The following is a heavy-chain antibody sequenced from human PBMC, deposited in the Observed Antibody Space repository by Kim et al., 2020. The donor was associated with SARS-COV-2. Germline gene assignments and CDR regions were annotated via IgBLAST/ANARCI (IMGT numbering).Heavy chain of an antibody. D-gene: IGHD6-6*01. J-gene: IGHJ2*01. CDR3: AKPRPHWYFEL. Sequence: YADPVKGRFTIPRDNSKNILYLQMSSLRAEDTAIYYCAKPRPHWYFELWGRGTLVTVSS. V-gene: IGHV3-23*01.